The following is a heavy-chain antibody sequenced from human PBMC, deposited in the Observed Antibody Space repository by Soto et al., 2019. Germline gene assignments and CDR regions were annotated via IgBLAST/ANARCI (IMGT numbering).Heavy chain of an antibody. J-gene: IGHJ4*02. CDR2: TYYRSNWYT. CDR3: ARGSYYSGWV. V-gene: IGHV6-1*01. D-gene: IGHD6-19*01. Sequence: PXQTLSLTCAISGDSVSSTSTAWSLIRQSPSRGLEWLGRTYYRSNWYTDYAVSVKSRITISPDTSKNQFSLQLNSVTPEDTAVYYCARGSYYSGWVWGQGTLVTVSS. CDR1: GDSVSSTSTA.